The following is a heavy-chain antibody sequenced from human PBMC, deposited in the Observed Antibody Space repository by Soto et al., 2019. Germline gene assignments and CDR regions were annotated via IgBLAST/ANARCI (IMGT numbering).Heavy chain of an antibody. Sequence: QVQLVQSGAEVKKPGSSVKVSCKASGGTFSSYAISWVRQAPGQGLEWMGGITPIFGTANYAQKCQGRVTITADESTSTAYMELSSLRSEDTAVYSCAREAVAGNFDYWGQGTLVTVSS. CDR2: ITPIFGTA. V-gene: IGHV1-69*12. D-gene: IGHD6-19*01. CDR1: GGTFSSYA. J-gene: IGHJ4*02. CDR3: AREAVAGNFDY.